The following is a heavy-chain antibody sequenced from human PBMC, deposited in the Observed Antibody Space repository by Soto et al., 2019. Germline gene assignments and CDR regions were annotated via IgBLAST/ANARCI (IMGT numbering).Heavy chain of an antibody. V-gene: IGHV1-2*02. CDR3: ARSHFWNGDYKYAFDI. J-gene: IGHJ3*02. CDR1: GYIFTGYY. Sequence: QVQLVQSGAEVTKPGASVKVSCKASGYIFTGYYIQWVRQAPGQGLEWMGWINPNSGGTKFAQKFQGRVTMTSDTSTNTAYMELRRLRSNDTALYYCARSHFWNGDYKYAFDIWGQWTMVTVPS. D-gene: IGHD3-3*02. CDR2: INPNSGGT.